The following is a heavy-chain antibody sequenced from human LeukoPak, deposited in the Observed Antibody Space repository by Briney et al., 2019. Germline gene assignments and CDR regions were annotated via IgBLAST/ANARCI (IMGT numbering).Heavy chain of an antibody. D-gene: IGHD3-10*01. CDR1: GGSISSYY. J-gene: IGHJ4*02. CDR3: ARVAAFGELFYFDY. CDR2: TYYSGST. V-gene: IGHV4-59*01. Sequence: SETLSLTCTVSGGSISSYYWSWIRQPPGKGLEWIGYTYYSGSTNYNPSLKSRVTISVDTSKNQFSLKLSSVTAADTAVYYCARVAAFGELFYFDYWGQGTLDTVSS.